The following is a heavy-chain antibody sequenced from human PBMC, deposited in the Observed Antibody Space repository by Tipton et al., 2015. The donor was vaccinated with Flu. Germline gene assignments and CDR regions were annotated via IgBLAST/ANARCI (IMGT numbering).Heavy chain of an antibody. CDR3: AREYFDTLTAYSRGLEY. CDR2: ISPMFGTA. D-gene: IGHD3-9*01. CDR1: GGTFSSYA. V-gene: IGHV1-69*01. Sequence: QVQLVQSGAEVRKPGSSVTVSCKAIGGTFSSYAIIWVRQAPGQGLEWMGGISPMFGTANYAQKFQGRVTINADESTSTAYMELSSLRSEDTAVYYCAREYFDTLTAYSRGLEYWGQGTLVTVSS. J-gene: IGHJ4*02.